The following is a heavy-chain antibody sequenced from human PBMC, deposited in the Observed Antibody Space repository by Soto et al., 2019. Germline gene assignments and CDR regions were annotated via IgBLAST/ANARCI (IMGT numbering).Heavy chain of an antibody. CDR3: ARDLRGFGSSWYGSAPTADGTYPSDY. J-gene: IGHJ4*02. D-gene: IGHD6-13*01. CDR1: GFTFNNYW. V-gene: IGHV3-7*04. Sequence: VQLVESGGGLVQPGGSLRLSCAASGFTFNNYWMTWVRQAPGKGLEWVANIKQDGSERYYADSVIGRFTISRDNAKYSLSLEMNYLRAEDTAVYYCARDLRGFGSSWYGSAPTADGTYPSDYWGQGALVTVSS. CDR2: IKQDGSER.